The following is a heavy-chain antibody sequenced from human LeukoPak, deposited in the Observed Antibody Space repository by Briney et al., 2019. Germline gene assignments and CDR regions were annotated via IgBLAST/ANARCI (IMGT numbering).Heavy chain of an antibody. J-gene: IGHJ4*02. CDR3: ARGRWGDCLDY. V-gene: IGHV1-18*01. D-gene: IGHD2-21*02. CDR1: GYTFINYR. CDR2: ISTYNGNT. Sequence: ASVKVSCKASGYTFINYRISWVRQAPGQGLEWMGWISTYNGNTNYAQKLQGRVTMTTDTSTSTAYMELRSLRSDDTAVYYCARGRWGDCLDYWGQGTLVTVSS.